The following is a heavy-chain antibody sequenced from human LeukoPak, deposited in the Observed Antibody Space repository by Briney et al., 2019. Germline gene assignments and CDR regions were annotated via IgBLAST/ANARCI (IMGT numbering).Heavy chain of an antibody. CDR2: IIPIFGTA. J-gene: IGHJ5*02. Sequence: GASVKVSCKASGGTFSSYAISWVRQAPGQGLEWMGGIIPIFGTANYAQKFQGRVTITADESTSTAYMELSSLRSEDTAVYYRARTGSGSYYFGWFDPWGQGTLVTVSS. CDR1: GGTFSSYA. V-gene: IGHV1-69*01. CDR3: ARTGSGSYYFGWFDP. D-gene: IGHD3-10*01.